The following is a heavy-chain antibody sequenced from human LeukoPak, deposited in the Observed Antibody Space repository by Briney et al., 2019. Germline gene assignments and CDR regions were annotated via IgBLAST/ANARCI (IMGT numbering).Heavy chain of an antibody. V-gene: IGHV3-11*04. CDR2: ISSSGSTI. Sequence: GGSLRPSCAASGFTFSDYYMSWIRQAPGKGLDWVSYISSSGSTIYYADSVRGRFTISRDNAKNSLYLQMNSLRAEDTAVYYCARMDYYDSSGYPPVDIWGQGTMVTVSS. CDR1: GFTFSDYY. J-gene: IGHJ3*02. D-gene: IGHD3-22*01. CDR3: ARMDYYDSSGYPPVDI.